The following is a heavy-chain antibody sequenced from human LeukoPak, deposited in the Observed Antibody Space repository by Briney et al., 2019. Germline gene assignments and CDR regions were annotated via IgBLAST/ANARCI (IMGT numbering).Heavy chain of an antibody. J-gene: IGHJ3*02. CDR3: ARGPWGYGSGSHRSPDAFDI. Sequence: GASVKVSCKGSGGTFISYTISWVRQAPGQGGEGMGGIIASHGIANYAQKFPCRVTITADKSTSTAYMELSSLRSEDTAVYYCARGPWGYGSGSHRSPDAFDIWGQGTMVTVSS. D-gene: IGHD3-10*01. CDR1: GGTFISYT. V-gene: IGHV1-69*02. CDR2: IIASHGIA.